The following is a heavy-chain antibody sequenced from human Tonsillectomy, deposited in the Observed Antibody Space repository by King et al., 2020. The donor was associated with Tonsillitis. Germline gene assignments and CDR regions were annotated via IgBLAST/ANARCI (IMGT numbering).Heavy chain of an antibody. CDR1: GFTVSSNY. CDR3: ARGDVSSGSYYSSFDY. Sequence: VQLVESGGGLIQPGGSLRLSCAASGFTVSSNYMTCVRQAPGKGLEWVSVLYSGGSTYYSDSVKGRFTISRDNSKNTLYLQMNSLRAEDTAVYYCARGDVSSGSYYSSFDYWGQGTLVTVSS. CDR2: LYSGGST. D-gene: IGHD3-10*01. J-gene: IGHJ4*02. V-gene: IGHV3-53*01.